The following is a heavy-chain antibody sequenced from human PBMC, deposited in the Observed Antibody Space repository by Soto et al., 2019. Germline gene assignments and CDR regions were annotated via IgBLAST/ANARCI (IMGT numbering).Heavy chain of an antibody. J-gene: IGHJ4*02. Sequence: GESLKISCKGSGYSFAGYWITWVRQKPGKGLEWMGRIDPSDSQTYYSPSFRGHVTIPATKSITTVFLQWSSLRASDTAMYYCARQIYDSDTGPNFQYYFDSWGQGTPVTVSS. V-gene: IGHV5-10-1*01. CDR1: GYSFAGYW. D-gene: IGHD3-22*01. CDR2: IDPSDSQT. CDR3: ARQIYDSDTGPNFQYYFDS.